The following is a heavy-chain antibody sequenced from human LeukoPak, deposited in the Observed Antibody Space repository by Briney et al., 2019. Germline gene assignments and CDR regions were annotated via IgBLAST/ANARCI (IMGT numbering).Heavy chain of an antibody. CDR3: AGAGKGVQGVITV. CDR1: GGSVSSGSYY. V-gene: IGHV4-61*01. Sequence: SETLSLTCTVSGGSVSSGSYYWSWIRQPPGKGLEWIGYIYYSGSTNYNPSLKGRVTISVDTSKNQFSLKLSSVTAADTAVYSWAGAGKGVQGVITVWGQGTLVTVSS. CDR2: IYYSGST. J-gene: IGHJ4*02. D-gene: IGHD3-10*01.